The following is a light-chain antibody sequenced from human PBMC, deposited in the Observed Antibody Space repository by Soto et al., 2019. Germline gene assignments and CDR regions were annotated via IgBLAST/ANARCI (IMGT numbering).Light chain of an antibody. Sequence: EIVMTQSPATLSLSPGERATLSCRASQSVSSDLAWYQQKPGQAHRLXIYGASTRATDIPARFSGSGSGTEFTLTIRSLQSEDFVVYYCKQYNNWPRTVGQGTKVDI. V-gene: IGKV3-15*01. CDR1: QSVSSD. CDR2: GAS. CDR3: KQYNNWPRT. J-gene: IGKJ1*01.